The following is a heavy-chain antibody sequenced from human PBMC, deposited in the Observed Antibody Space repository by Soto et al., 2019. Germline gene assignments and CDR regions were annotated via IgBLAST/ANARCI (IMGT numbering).Heavy chain of an antibody. J-gene: IGHJ4*02. CDR1: GFTFRPAW. D-gene: IGHD6-13*01. Sequence: GGSLRLSCAASGFTFRPAWMRWVRQAPGKGLEWVGRIKSKTDGGTTDYAAPVKGRFPISRDDSKPTLYLQMNSLKTEDTAVYYCTAPLSSSWYFDYWGQGTLVTVSS. V-gene: IGHV3-15*01. CDR2: IKSKTDGGTT. CDR3: TAPLSSSWYFDY.